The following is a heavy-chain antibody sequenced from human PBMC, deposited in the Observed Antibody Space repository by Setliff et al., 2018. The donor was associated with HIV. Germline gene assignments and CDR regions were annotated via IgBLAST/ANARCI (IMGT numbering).Heavy chain of an antibody. CDR1: GGSISNFY. D-gene: IGHD3-16*01. CDR2: IYISGST. Sequence: KPSETLSLTCSVSGGSISNFYWSWIRQPPGKGLEWVGHIYISGSTNYNPSFESRVTMSIDTSKNQFSLKLSSVTAADTAVYYCARGGGTGSFDYWGQGTLVTVSS. J-gene: IGHJ4*02. V-gene: IGHV4-4*07. CDR3: ARGGGTGSFDY.